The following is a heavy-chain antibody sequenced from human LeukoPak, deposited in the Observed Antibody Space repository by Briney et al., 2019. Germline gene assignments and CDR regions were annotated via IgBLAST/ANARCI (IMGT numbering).Heavy chain of an antibody. J-gene: IGHJ6*02. CDR2: IIPIFGTA. V-gene: IGHV1-69*13. Sequence: ASVKVSCKASGYTFTSYGISWVRQAPGQGLEWMGGIIPIFGTANYAQKFQGRVTITADESTSTAYMELSSLRSEDTAVYYCASGRYDSSGYYRPYYYYYGMDVWGQGTTVTVSS. D-gene: IGHD3-22*01. CDR3: ASGRYDSSGYYRPYYYYYGMDV. CDR1: GYTFTSYG.